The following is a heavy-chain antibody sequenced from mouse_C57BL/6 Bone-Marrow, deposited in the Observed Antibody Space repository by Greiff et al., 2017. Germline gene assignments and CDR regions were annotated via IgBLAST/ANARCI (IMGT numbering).Heavy chain of an antibody. CDR1: GFNIKNTY. V-gene: IGHV14-3*01. D-gene: IGHD1-1*01. J-gene: IGHJ4*01. CDR2: IDPANGNT. Sequence: EVQGVESVAELVRPGASVKLSCTASGFNIKNTYMHWVKQRPEQGLEWIGRIDPANGNTKYAPKFQGKATITADTSSNTAYLQLSSLTSEDTAIXYCARWGFITTGVWYAKDYWGQGTSVTVSS. CDR3: ARWGFITTGVWYAKDY.